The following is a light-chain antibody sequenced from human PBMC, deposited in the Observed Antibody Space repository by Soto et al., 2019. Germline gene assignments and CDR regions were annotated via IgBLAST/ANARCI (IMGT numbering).Light chain of an antibody. J-gene: IGKJ4*01. CDR2: DAS. Sequence: EIVLTQSPATLSLSPGERATLSCRASQSVSSYLAWYQQKPVQAPRLLIYDASSRATGIPARFGGSWSGTDFTLTISRLAPEDFAVYYCQQRSNWPLTFGGGTKVEIK. CDR3: QQRSNWPLT. V-gene: IGKV3-11*01. CDR1: QSVSSY.